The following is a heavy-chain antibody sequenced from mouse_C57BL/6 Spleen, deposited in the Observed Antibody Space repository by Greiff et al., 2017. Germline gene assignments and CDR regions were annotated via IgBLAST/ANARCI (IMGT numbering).Heavy chain of an antibody. V-gene: IGHV1-69*01. CDR3: ANYGSSLDV. CDR1: GYTFTSSW. CDR2: IDPSDSYT. Sequence: VQLQQPGAELVMPGASVKLSCKASGYTFTSSWMHWVKQRPGQGLEWIGEIDPSDSYTNYNQKFKGKSTLTVDKSSSTAYMQLSSLTSEDSAVYYCANYGSSLDVWGTGTTVTVSS. D-gene: IGHD1-1*01. J-gene: IGHJ1*03.